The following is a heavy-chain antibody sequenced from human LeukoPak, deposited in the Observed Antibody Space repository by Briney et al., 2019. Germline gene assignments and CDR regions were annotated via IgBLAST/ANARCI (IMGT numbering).Heavy chain of an antibody. CDR2: KYHSGST. Sequence: SEALSVTCAVSGYSLSSGYYWGWIRQPPGTGLEWIGSKYHSGSTFYNPSLKSRVTISLYTSKNHFSLKLFSVTAADTSMYYRARHLYCGGDCPSVYFDYWGEGTLVTASS. J-gene: IGHJ4*02. CDR3: ARHLYCGGDCPSVYFDY. V-gene: IGHV4-38-2*01. D-gene: IGHD2-21*01. CDR1: GYSLSSGYY.